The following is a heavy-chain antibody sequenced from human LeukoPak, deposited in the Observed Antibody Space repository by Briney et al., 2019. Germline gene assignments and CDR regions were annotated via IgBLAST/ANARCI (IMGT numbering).Heavy chain of an antibody. CDR1: GGSFSGYY. D-gene: IGHD2-2*01. J-gene: IGHJ1*01. CDR2: INHSGST. Sequence: PSETLSLTCAVYGGSFSGYYWSWLRQPPGKGLEWIGEINHSGSTNYNPSLRSRVTISVDTSKNQFSLKLSSVTAADTAVYYCASTFCSSTSCYNRAEYFQHWGQGTLVTVSS. V-gene: IGHV4-34*01. CDR3: ASTFCSSTSCYNRAEYFQH.